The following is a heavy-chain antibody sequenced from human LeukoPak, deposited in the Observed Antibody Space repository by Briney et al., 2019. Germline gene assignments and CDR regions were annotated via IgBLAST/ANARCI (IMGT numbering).Heavy chain of an antibody. CDR2: INSDGSST. Sequence: GGSLRLSCTTSGFSFNYYAMYWVRQAPGKGLVWVSRINSDGSSTSYADSVKGRFTISRDNAKNTLYLQMNSLRAEDTAVYYCARQEDYYDILTGYYPDHFDYWGQGTLVTVSS. D-gene: IGHD3-9*01. V-gene: IGHV3-74*01. CDR3: ARQEDYYDILTGYYPDHFDY. CDR1: GFSFNYYA. J-gene: IGHJ4*02.